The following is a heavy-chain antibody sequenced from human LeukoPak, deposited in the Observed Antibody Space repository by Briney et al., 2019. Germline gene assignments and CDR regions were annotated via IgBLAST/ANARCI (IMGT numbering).Heavy chain of an antibody. CDR3: ARDPYSSSWYVRSGFFDY. Sequence: ASVKVSCKASGYTFTGYYMHWVRQAPGQGLEGMGWINPNSGGTNYAQKFQGRVTMTRDTSISTAYMELSRLRSDDTAVYYCARDPYSSSWYVRSGFFDYWGQGTLVTVSS. J-gene: IGHJ4*02. D-gene: IGHD6-13*01. CDR2: INPNSGGT. CDR1: GYTFTGYY. V-gene: IGHV1-2*02.